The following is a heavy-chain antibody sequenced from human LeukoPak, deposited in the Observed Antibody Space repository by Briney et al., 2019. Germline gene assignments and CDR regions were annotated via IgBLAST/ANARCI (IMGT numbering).Heavy chain of an antibody. CDR3: ARVMTTKAFDI. V-gene: IGHV4-30-4*08. J-gene: IGHJ3*02. Sequence: SETLSLXCTVSGGSISSGDYYWSWIRQPPGKGLEWIGYIYYSGSTYYNPSLKSRVTISVDTSKNQFSLKLSSVTAADTAVYYCARVMTTKAFDIWGQGTMVTVSS. CDR2: IYYSGST. D-gene: IGHD4-17*01. CDR1: GGSISSGDYY.